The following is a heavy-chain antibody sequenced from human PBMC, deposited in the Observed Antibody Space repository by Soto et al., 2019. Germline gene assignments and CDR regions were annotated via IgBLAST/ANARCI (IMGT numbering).Heavy chain of an antibody. J-gene: IGHJ4*02. D-gene: IGHD6-6*01. Sequence: LCGGSISSGDYYWSWIRQPPGKGLEWIGYIYYSGSTYYNPSLKSRVTISVDTSKNQFSLKLSSVTAADTAVYYCARSRTRAARPGRLDYWGQGTLVTVSS. V-gene: IGHV4-30-4*01. CDR2: IYYSGST. CDR3: ARSRTRAARPGRLDY. CDR1: GGSISSGDYY.